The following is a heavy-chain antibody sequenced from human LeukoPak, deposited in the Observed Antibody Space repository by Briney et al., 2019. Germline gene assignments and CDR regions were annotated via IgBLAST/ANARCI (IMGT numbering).Heavy chain of an antibody. CDR3: ARSEINDYSRY. Sequence: SETQSLTCAVYGGSFSGYYWSWIRQPPRKGLEWIGEINQSGSTNYNPSLKSRFTISVDTSKNQFSLKLSSVTAADTAVYYCARSEINDYSRYWGQGILVIVSS. V-gene: IGHV4-34*01. J-gene: IGHJ4*02. D-gene: IGHD4-11*01. CDR1: GGSFSGYY. CDR2: INQSGST.